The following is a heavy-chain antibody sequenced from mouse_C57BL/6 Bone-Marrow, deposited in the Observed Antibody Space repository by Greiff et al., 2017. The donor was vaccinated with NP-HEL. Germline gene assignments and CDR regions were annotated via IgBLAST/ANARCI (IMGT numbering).Heavy chain of an antibody. CDR2: IYPGGGYT. CDR1: GYTFTNYW. V-gene: IGHV1-63*01. D-gene: IGHD2-1*01. Sequence: QVQLKESGAELVRPGTSVKMSCKASGYTFTNYWIGWAKQRPGHGLEWIGDIYPGGGYTNYNEKFKGKATLTADKSSSTAYMQLSSLTSEDSAIYYCARRPRYSWYDFGCWGQGTTLTVSS. CDR3: ARRPRYSWYDFGC. J-gene: IGHJ2*01.